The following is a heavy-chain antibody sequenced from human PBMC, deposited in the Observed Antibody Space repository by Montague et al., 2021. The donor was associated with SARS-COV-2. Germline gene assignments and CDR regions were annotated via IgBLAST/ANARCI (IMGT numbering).Heavy chain of an antibody. V-gene: IGHV4-59*01. J-gene: IGHJ6*02. CDR1: GGSISSYY. CDR2: IYYSGST. Sequence: SETLSLTCTVSGGSISSYYWSWIRQPPGKGLEWIGYIYYSGSTNYNPSLKSRVTISVDTSKNQFSLKLSSVTAADTAVYYCARGAGRGSGYGKYYYSYYGMDVWGQGTTVTVSS. CDR3: ARGAGRGSGYGKYYYSYYGMDV. D-gene: IGHD5-12*01.